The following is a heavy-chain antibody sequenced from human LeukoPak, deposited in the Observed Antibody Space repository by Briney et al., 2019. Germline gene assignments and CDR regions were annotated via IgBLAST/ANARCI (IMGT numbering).Heavy chain of an antibody. D-gene: IGHD3-10*01. CDR2: IYYSGST. V-gene: IGHV4-39*07. CDR3: ASMVRGVIGSYYFDY. J-gene: IGHJ4*02. CDR1: GGSISSRSYY. Sequence: SETQSLTCTVSGGSISSRSYYWGWIRQPPGKGLEWIGSIYYSGSTYYNPSLKSRVTISVDTSKNQFSLKLSSVTAADTAVYYCASMVRGVIGSYYFDYWGQGTLVTVSS.